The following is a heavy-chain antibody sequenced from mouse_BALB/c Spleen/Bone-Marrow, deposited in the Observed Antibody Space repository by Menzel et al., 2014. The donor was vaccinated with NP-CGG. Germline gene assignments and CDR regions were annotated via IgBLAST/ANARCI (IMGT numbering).Heavy chain of an antibody. V-gene: IGHV7-3*02. CDR3: ARDDAMDY. CDR1: GFTFTDYY. J-gene: IGHJ4*01. Sequence: EVKLVESGGGLVQPGGSLRLSCAPSGFTFTDYYMSWVRPPPGKALKWLGFIRNKANGYTTEYSASVKGRFTISRDNSQSILYLQMNTLRAEDSATYYCARDDAMDYWGQGTSVTVSS. CDR2: IRNKANGYTT.